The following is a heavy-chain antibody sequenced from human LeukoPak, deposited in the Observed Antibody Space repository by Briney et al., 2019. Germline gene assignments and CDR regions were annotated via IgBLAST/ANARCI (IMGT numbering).Heavy chain of an antibody. V-gene: IGHV3-53*01. D-gene: IGHD6-25*01. CDR2: IYSDNT. J-gene: IGHJ4*02. CDR1: GFTVSSNS. CDR3: ARGKNLAAGSSNSDFDY. Sequence: PGGSLRLSCTVSGFTVSSNSMSWVRQAPGKGLEWVSFIYSDNTHYSDSVKGRFTISRDNSKNTLYLQMNSLRAEDTAVYYCARGKNLAAGSSNSDFDYWGQGTLVTVSS.